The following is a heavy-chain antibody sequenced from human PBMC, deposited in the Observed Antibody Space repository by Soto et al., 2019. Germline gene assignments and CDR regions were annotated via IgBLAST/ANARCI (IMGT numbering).Heavy chain of an antibody. CDR3: ASRRVSSAAGYYYYGMDV. J-gene: IGHJ6*02. Sequence: ASVKVSCKASGYTFTRYGIKWGRQATGQGLEWMEWMNPNRGNTGYAQKFQGRVTMTRNTSISTAYMELSSLRSEDTAVYYCASRRVSSAAGYYYYGMDVWGQGTTVTVSS. CDR1: GYTFTRYG. V-gene: IGHV1-8*01. CDR2: MNPNRGNT. D-gene: IGHD6-13*01.